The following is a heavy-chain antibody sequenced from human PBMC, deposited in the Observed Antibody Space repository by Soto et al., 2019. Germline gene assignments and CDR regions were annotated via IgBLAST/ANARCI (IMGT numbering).Heavy chain of an antibody. CDR3: ARVDRLHYFDY. J-gene: IGHJ4*02. V-gene: IGHV3-30-3*01. CDR1: GFTFSSYA. CDR2: ISYDGSNK. D-gene: IGHD4-17*01. Sequence: QAQLVESGGGVVQPGRSLRLSCAASGFTFSSYAMHWVRQAPGKGLEWVAVISYDGSNKYYADSVKGRFTISRDNSKNTLFLQMNSLGAEDTAVYYCARVDRLHYFDYWGQGTLVTVSS.